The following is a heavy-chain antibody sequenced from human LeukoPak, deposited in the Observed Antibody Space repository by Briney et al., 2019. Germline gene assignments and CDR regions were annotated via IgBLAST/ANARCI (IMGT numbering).Heavy chain of an antibody. CDR1: GYTFTSYG. J-gene: IGHJ6*03. V-gene: IGHV1-18*01. D-gene: IGHD2-2*01. CDR2: ISAYNGNT. Sequence: ASVKVSCKASGYTFTSYGISWVRQAPGQGLEWMGWISAYNGNTNYAQKLQGRVTMTTDTSTSTAYMELRSLRSDDTAVYYCARDSCSSTSCYLLGAYYYMDVWGKGTTVTVSS. CDR3: ARDSCSSTSCYLLGAYYYMDV.